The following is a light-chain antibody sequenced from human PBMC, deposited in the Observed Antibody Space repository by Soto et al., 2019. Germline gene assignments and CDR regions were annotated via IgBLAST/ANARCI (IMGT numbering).Light chain of an antibody. Sequence: DIQMTQSPSTLSGSVGDRVTITCRASQTISSWLAWYQQKPGKAPKLLIYKASTLKSGVPLRFSGSGSGTEFTLTISSLQPDDFATYYCQHYNSYSEAFGQGTKVDSK. J-gene: IGKJ1*01. CDR1: QTISSW. V-gene: IGKV1-5*03. CDR3: QHYNSYSEA. CDR2: KAS.